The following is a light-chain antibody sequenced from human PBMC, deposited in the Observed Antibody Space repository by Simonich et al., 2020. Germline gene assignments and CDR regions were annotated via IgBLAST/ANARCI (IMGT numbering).Light chain of an antibody. V-gene: IGKV1-13*02. J-gene: IGKJ5*01. CDR2: DAS. CDR3: QQFNSYRIT. CDR1: QGISSA. Sequence: AIQLTPSPSSLSASVGDRVTITCRTSQGISSALAWYKQKPGKAPKILIYDASILESGVPSRFSGSGSGTDFTLTISSLQPEDFATYYCQQFNSYRITFGQGTRLEIK.